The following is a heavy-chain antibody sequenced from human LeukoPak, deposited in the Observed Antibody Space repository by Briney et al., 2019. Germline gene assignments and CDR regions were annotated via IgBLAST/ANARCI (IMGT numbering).Heavy chain of an antibody. D-gene: IGHD6-19*01. Sequence: GRSLRLSCAASGFTFSSYAMHWVRQAPGKGLEWVAVISYDGSNKYYADSVKGRFTISRDNSKNTLYLQMNSLRAEDTAVYYCAREDEGWDYWGQGTLVTVSS. CDR1: GFTFSSYA. CDR2: ISYDGSNK. J-gene: IGHJ4*02. V-gene: IGHV3-30-3*01. CDR3: AREDEGWDY.